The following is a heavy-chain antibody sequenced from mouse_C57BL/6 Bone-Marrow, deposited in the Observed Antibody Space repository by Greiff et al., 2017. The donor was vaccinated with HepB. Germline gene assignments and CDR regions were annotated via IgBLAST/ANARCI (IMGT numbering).Heavy chain of an antibody. CDR1: GFTFSDYG. CDR3: ARPLTGWGFDY. CDR2: ISSGSSTI. V-gene: IGHV5-17*01. D-gene: IGHD1-2*01. J-gene: IGHJ2*01. Sequence: EVKLVESGGGLVKPGGSLKLSCAASGFTFSDYGMHWVRQAPEKGLEWVAYISSGSSTIYYADIVKGRFTISRDNAKNTLFLQMTSLRSEDTAMYYCARPLTGWGFDYWGQGTTLTVSS.